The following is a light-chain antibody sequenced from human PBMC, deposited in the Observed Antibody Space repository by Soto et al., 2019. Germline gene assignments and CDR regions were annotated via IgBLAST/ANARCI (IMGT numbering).Light chain of an antibody. CDR3: QQYDSYPWT. Sequence: DIQMTQSPSSLSASVGDRVTLTCRASQTISSWLAWYQQTPGKAPKVLIYKASSLGSGVPSRFSGSGSGTDFTLTITSLHPQAFATYYCQQYDSYPWTVGQGTKVDI. CDR1: QTISSW. J-gene: IGKJ1*01. CDR2: KAS. V-gene: IGKV1-5*03.